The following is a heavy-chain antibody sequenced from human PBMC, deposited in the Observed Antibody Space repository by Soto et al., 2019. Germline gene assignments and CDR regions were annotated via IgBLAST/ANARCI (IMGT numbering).Heavy chain of an antibody. CDR2: ISSSTGYI. V-gene: IGHV3-21*01. CDR3: ARRRGRYDFDF. J-gene: IGHJ4*02. D-gene: IGHD1-26*01. Sequence: EVQLVESGGGLVKPGGSLRLSCAASGFTFSSYSMNWVRQAPGKGLEWVSSISSSTGYIDYADSVKGRFTISRDNSKNPLSLQMKRRGAEDTAVYYCARRRGRYDFDFCGQGNLVTVSS. CDR1: GFTFSSYS.